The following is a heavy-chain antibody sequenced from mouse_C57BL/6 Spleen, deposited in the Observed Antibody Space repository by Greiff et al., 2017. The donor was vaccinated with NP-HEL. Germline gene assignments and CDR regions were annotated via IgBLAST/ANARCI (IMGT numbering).Heavy chain of an antibody. V-gene: IGHV5-17*01. CDR2: ISSGSSTI. CDR3: ARPNYYGSSYDAMDY. Sequence: EVQLVESGGGLVKPGGSLKLSCAASGFTFSDYGMHWVRQAPEKGLEWVAYISSGSSTIYYADTVKGRFTISRDNAKNTLFLQMTSLRSEDTAMYYCARPNYYGSSYDAMDYWGQGTSVTVSS. D-gene: IGHD1-1*01. J-gene: IGHJ4*01. CDR1: GFTFSDYG.